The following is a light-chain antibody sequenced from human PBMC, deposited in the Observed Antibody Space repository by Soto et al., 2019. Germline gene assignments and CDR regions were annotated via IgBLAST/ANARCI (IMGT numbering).Light chain of an antibody. CDR1: QSISSW. CDR3: HQYNSYGT. J-gene: IGKJ1*01. V-gene: IGKV1-5*03. Sequence: DIQMTQSPSTLSASVGDRVTITCRASQSISSWLAWYQQKPGKAPKLLIYKASSLESGVPSRFSGSGSGTEFTLTISSLQPDDFATYYCHQYNSYGTFGQGTKVDIK. CDR2: KAS.